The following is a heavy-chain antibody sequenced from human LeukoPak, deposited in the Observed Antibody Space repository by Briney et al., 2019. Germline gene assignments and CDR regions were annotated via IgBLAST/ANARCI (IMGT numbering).Heavy chain of an antibody. J-gene: IGHJ5*02. Sequence: PGGSLRLSCAASGFTFSSYAMSWVRQAPGKGLEWVSAISGSGGSTYYADSVKGRFTISRDNSKNTLYLQMNSLRAEDTAVYYCAKDQNPEQYYYGSGSPWGQGTLVTVSS. CDR2: ISGSGGST. CDR3: AKDQNPEQYYYGSGSP. D-gene: IGHD3-10*01. CDR1: GFTFSSYA. V-gene: IGHV3-23*01.